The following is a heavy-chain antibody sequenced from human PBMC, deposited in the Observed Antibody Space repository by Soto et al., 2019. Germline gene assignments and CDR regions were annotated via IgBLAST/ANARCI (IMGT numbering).Heavy chain of an antibody. CDR2: ISSSSSYI. V-gene: IGHV3-21*01. CDR1: GFTFSSYS. D-gene: IGHD3-10*01. J-gene: IGHJ6*02. CDR3: AREVLLWCGESIPSDYYYGMDV. Sequence: PGGSLRLSCAASGFTFSSYSMNWVRQAPGKGLEWVSSISSSSSYIYYADSVKGRFTISRDNAKNSLYLQMNSLRAEDTAVYYCAREVLLWCGESIPSDYYYGMDVCGQRTMVTVS.